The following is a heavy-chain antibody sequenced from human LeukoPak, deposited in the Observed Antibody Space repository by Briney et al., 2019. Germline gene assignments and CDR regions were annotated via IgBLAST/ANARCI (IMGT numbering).Heavy chain of an antibody. V-gene: IGHV3-21*01. CDR3: ARDMSYDSSGYPFDY. CDR1: GFTFSSYS. Sequence: GGSLRLSCAASGFTFSSYSMNWVRQAPGKGLEWVSSISSSSSYIYCADSVKGRFTISRDNAKNSLYLQMNSLRAEDTAVYYCARDMSYDSSGYPFDYWGQGTLVTVSS. J-gene: IGHJ4*02. CDR2: ISSSSSYI. D-gene: IGHD3-22*01.